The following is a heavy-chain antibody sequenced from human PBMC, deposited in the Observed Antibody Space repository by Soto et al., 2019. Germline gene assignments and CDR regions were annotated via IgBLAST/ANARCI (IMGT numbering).Heavy chain of an antibody. CDR1: GASVNSGNYY. J-gene: IGHJ6*02. CDR3: ARAAVVVVLPAAHPGGLNV. Sequence: SETLSLTCSVSGASVNSGNYYWTWLRQSPGKGLEYIGYIYFSGTTNYNPSLKSRLTISMDTSKKQFSLNLTSVTAADTAVYYCARAAVVVVLPAAHPGGLNVWGQGTSVTVSS. V-gene: IGHV4-61*01. CDR2: IYFSGTT. D-gene: IGHD2-2*01.